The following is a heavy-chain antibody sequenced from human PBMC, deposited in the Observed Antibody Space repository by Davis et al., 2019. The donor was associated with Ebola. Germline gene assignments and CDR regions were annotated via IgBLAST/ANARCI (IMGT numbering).Heavy chain of an antibody. CDR2: INPNNGDT. V-gene: IGHV1-2*02. D-gene: IGHD2-8*01. J-gene: IGHJ6*02. CDR1: GYTFTGYY. Sequence: ASVKVSCKASGYTFTGYYIHWVRQAPGQGLEWMGWINPNNGDTKLAQRFQGRVTMTRDTSIGTAYMELNRLRSDDTAVFLCARASPPEYNVWSRNPHYHYFTMDVWGQGTTVTVSS. CDR3: ARASPPEYNVWSRNPHYHYFTMDV.